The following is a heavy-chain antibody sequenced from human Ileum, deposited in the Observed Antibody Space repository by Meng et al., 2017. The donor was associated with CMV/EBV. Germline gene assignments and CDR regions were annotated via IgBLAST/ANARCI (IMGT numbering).Heavy chain of an antibody. CDR2: ISLSTDGNI. CDR3: ATGGGDFDH. CDR1: GGSISLWS. D-gene: IGHD3-10*01. J-gene: IGHJ4*02. Sequence: VELQGSGLGVGNPSGALALPGPFSGGSISLWSWSWIRQSAGKKLEWIGRISLSTDGNINYNPSLKSRVTMSADMSKNQLSLKLTSMSAADTAVYYCATGGGDFDHWGQGILVTVSS. V-gene: IGHV4-4*07.